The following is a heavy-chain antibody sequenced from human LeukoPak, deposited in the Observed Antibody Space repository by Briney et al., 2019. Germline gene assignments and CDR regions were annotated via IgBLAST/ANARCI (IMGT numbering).Heavy chain of an antibody. J-gene: IGHJ5*01. CDR2: ISSSGSYT. D-gene: IGHD3-3*02. V-gene: IGHV3-21*01. Sequence: GGSLRLSCAASGFTFSSYSMNWVRQAPGTGLEWVSFISSSGSYTYFADSVKGRFTISRDGAKSSVYLQMTSPRADDTAVYYCARGTFGVVHNWFDSWGQGTLVTVSS. CDR1: GFTFSSYS. CDR3: ARGTFGVVHNWFDS.